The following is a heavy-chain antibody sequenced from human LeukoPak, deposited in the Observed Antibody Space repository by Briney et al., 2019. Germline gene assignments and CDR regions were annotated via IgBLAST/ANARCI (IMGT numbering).Heavy chain of an antibody. CDR2: IIPIFGTA. J-gene: IGHJ4*02. Sequence: ASVKVSCKASGGTFSSCAISWVRQAPGQGLEWMGGIIPIFGTANYAQKFQGRVTITADESTSTAYMELSSLRSEDTAVYYCARSGQFEGQLLDYWGQGTLVTVSS. D-gene: IGHD2-2*01. CDR1: GGTFSSCA. CDR3: ARSGQFEGQLLDY. V-gene: IGHV1-69*13.